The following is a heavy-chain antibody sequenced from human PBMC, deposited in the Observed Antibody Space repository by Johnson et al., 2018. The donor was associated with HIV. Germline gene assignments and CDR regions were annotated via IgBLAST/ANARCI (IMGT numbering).Heavy chain of an antibody. CDR2: IGTAGDT. V-gene: IGHV3-13*01. CDR3: ARDGGMTTVTRGAFDI. D-gene: IGHD4-17*01. CDR1: GFTFSSYD. J-gene: IGHJ3*02. Sequence: VQLVESGGGLVQPGGSLRLSCAASGFTFSSYDMHWVRQATGKGLEWVSAIGTAGDTYYPGSVKGRFTISRENAKNSLYLQMNSLRAGDTAVYYCARDGGMTTVTRGAFDIWGQGTVVTISS.